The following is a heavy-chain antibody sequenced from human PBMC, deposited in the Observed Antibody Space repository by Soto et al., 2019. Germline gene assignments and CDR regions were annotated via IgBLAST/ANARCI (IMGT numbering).Heavy chain of an antibody. CDR3: AKMPHFGGTVTVPGAAVTS. V-gene: IGHV3-30*18. CDR1: EFIFSNFG. J-gene: IGHJ5*02. CDR2: ISFDGSIR. D-gene: IGHD2-2*01. Sequence: QVQLVESGGGVVQPGTSLRLSCVASEFIFSNFGMHWVRKAPDKGMEWVAVISFDGSIRKYADSVKGRFTISRDRPKNTLFLETNSLTTEDTAIYYCAKMPHFGGTVTVPGAAVTSWGQGTLVTVSS.